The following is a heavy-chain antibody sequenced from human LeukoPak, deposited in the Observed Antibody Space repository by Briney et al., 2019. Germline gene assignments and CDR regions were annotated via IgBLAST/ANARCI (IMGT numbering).Heavy chain of an antibody. V-gene: IGHV4-39*01. J-gene: IGHJ3*02. CDR3: ARLSSSSNDAFNI. CDR2: IYYSGST. CDR1: GGSISSSSYY. D-gene: IGHD6-13*01. Sequence: SETLSLTCTVSGGSISSSSYYWGWIRQPPGKGLEWIGSIYYSGSTYYNPSLKSRVTISVDTSKNQFSLKLSSVTAADTAVYYCARLSSSSNDAFNIWGQGTMVTVSS.